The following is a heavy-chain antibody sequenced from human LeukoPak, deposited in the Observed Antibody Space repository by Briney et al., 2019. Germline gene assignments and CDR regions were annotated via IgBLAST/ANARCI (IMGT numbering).Heavy chain of an antibody. J-gene: IGHJ3*02. CDR3: ARRYWDAFDI. D-gene: IGHD2-8*02. CDR1: GGSISSYY. V-gene: IGHV4-59*08. CDR2: IYYSGST. Sequence: PSETLSLTCTVSGGSISSYYWSWIRQPPGKGLEWIGYIYYSGSTNCNPSLKSRVTISVDTSKNQFSLKLSSVTAADTAVYYCARRYWDAFDIWGQGTMVTVSS.